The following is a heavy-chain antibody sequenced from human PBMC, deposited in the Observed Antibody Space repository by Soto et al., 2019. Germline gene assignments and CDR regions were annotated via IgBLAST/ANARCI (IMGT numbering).Heavy chain of an antibody. CDR3: ASHPRGAYCGGDCQEYFQH. V-gene: IGHV4-59*01. Sequence: QVQLQESGPGLVKPSETLSLTCTVSGGSISSYYWSWIRQPPGKGLEWIGYIYYSGSTNYNPSLTSPVTISVDTSKNQFSLKLSSVTAADTAVYYCASHPRGAYCGGDCQEYFQHWGQGTLVTVSS. CDR2: IYYSGST. D-gene: IGHD2-21*02. J-gene: IGHJ1*01. CDR1: GGSISSYY.